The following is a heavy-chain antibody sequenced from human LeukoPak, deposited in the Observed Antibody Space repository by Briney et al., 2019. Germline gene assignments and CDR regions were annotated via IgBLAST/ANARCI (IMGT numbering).Heavy chain of an antibody. CDR3: AKPMEQGLVHDAFDI. Sequence: PGGSLRLSCAASGFTFSSYAMSWVRQAPGKGLEWVSAISGSGGSTYYADSVKGRFTISRDNSKNTLYLQMNSLRAEDTAVYYWAKPMEQGLVHDAFDIWGKGTMVTVFS. CDR2: ISGSGGST. J-gene: IGHJ3*02. V-gene: IGHV3-23*01. CDR1: GFTFSSYA. D-gene: IGHD6-19*01.